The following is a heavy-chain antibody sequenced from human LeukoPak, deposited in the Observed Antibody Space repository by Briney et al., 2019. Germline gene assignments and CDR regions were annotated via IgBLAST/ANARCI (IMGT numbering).Heavy chain of an antibody. V-gene: IGHV1-2*02. Sequence: ASVKVSCKASGYTFTGYYMRWVRQAPGQGLEWMGWINPNSGGTNYAQKFQGRVTMTRDTSISTAYMELSRLTSDDTAVYYCARGTEETYGWFGPWGQGTLVTVSS. CDR3: ARGTEETYGWFGP. CDR2: INPNSGGT. CDR1: GYTFTGYY. D-gene: IGHD4-17*01. J-gene: IGHJ5*02.